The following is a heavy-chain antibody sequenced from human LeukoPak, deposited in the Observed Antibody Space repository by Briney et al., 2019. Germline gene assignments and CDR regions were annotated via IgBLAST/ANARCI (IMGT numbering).Heavy chain of an antibody. CDR2: IWYDGSNK. CDR3: ARAHTMLWEFDAFDI. D-gene: IGHD3-10*01. Sequence: GGSLRLSCAASGFTFSSYGMHWVRQAPGKGLEWVAVIWYDGSNKYYADSVKGRFTISRDNSKNTLYLQMNSLRAEDTAVYYCARAHTMLWEFDAFDIWGRGTKVTVSS. CDR1: GFTFSSYG. V-gene: IGHV3-33*01. J-gene: IGHJ3*02.